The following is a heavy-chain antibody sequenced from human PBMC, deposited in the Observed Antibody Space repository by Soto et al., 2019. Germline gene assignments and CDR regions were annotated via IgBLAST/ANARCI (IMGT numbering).Heavy chain of an antibody. V-gene: IGHV3-21*01. Sequence: GGSLRLSCAASGFTFSSYSMNWVRQAPGKGLEWVSSISSSSSYIYYADSVKGRFTISRDNAKNSLYLQMNSLRAEDTAVYYCARDQWRNMGYYYYYMDVWGKGTTVTVSS. J-gene: IGHJ6*03. CDR1: GFTFSSYS. CDR3: ARDQWRNMGYYYYYMDV. CDR2: ISSSSSYI. D-gene: IGHD6-19*01.